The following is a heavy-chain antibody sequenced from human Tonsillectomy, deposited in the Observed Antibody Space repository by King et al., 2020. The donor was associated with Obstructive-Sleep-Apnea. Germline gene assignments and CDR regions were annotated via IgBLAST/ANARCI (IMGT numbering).Heavy chain of an antibody. CDR2: IHAGNGNT. CDR1: EYSFTSYA. CDR3: ARGPYDFWSGYYTGDH. V-gene: IGHV1-3*01. D-gene: IGHD3-3*01. Sequence: QLVQSGAEVKKPGASVKVSCKASEYSFTSYAIHWVRQAPGQRLEWMGWIHAGNGNTKYSQEFQDRVTISRDTSASTAYMQLSSLRSEDTAVYYCARGPYDFWSGYYTGDHWGQGTLVTVSS. J-gene: IGHJ4*02.